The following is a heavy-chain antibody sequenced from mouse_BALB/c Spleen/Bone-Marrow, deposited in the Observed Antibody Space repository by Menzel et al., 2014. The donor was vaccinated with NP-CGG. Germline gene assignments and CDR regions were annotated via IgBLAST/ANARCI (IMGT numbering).Heavy chain of an antibody. D-gene: IGHD2-10*01. Sequence: EVMLVESGGGLVQPGGSLKLSCAASGFTFSSYGMSWVRQTPDKRLELVATINNNGGSTYYPDSVKGRFTISRDNAKNTLYLQMSSLKSEDTAMYYCARGPYYGSYGPGFAYWGQGTLATVSA. CDR3: ARGPYYGSYGPGFAY. J-gene: IGHJ3*01. CDR1: GFTFSSYG. CDR2: INNNGGST. V-gene: IGHV5-6-3*01.